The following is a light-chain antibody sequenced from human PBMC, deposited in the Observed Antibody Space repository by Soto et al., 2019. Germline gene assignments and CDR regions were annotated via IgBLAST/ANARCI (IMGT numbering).Light chain of an antibody. J-gene: IGKJ3*01. CDR1: QSITTY. Sequence: DIQMTQSPSSLSASVGDRVTISCRASQSITTYLNWYQQKPGEAPKLLLFAASSLQTGVPSRFSGSGSGTDFTLTISALQPEDFATYYCQQSSNTPFTFGPGTKVDIK. CDR2: AAS. V-gene: IGKV1-39*01. CDR3: QQSSNTPFT.